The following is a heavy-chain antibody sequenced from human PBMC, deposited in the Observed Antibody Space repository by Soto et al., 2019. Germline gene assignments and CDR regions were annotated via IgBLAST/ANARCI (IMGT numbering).Heavy chain of an antibody. V-gene: IGHV1-2*04. Sequence: ASVNVSCKASGYTFTGYYMHWVRQAPGQGLEWMGWINPNSGGTNYAQKFQGWVTMTRDTSISTAYMELSRLRSDDTAVYYCATSGGSRVEWLLSQDYGMDVWGQGTTVTVSS. CDR1: GYTFTGYY. CDR3: ATSGGSRVEWLLSQDYGMDV. CDR2: INPNSGGT. J-gene: IGHJ6*02. D-gene: IGHD3-3*01.